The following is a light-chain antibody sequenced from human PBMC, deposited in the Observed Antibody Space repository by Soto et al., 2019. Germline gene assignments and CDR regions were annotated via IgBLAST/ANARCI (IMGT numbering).Light chain of an antibody. Sequence: EIVLTQSPGTLSLSPGEKATLSCRASQSVTSYLAWYQQKPGQAPRLLIFGASGRATGIPDRFSGSGSGTDFTLTISRLEPEDFAVYYCQQYGRSPLTFGGGTKVEIK. V-gene: IGKV3-20*01. CDR2: GAS. J-gene: IGKJ4*01. CDR3: QQYGRSPLT. CDR1: QSVTSY.